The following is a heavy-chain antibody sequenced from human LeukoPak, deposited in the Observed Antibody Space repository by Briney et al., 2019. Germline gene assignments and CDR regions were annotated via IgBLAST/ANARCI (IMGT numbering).Heavy chain of an antibody. D-gene: IGHD3-10*01. J-gene: IGHJ6*04. CDR1: GGSFSGYY. CDR3: ARRRIKDYYSSGSYYRGVYYYYGMDV. V-gene: IGHV4-34*01. CDR2: INHSGST. Sequence: SETLSLTCAVYGGSFSGYYWSWIRQPPGKGLEWIGEINHSGSTNYNPSLKSRVTKSVDTSKNQFSLKLSSVTAADTAVYYCARRRIKDYYSSGSYYRGVYYYYGMDVWGKGTTVTVSS.